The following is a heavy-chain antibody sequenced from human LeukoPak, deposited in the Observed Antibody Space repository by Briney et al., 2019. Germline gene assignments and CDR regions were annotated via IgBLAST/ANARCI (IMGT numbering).Heavy chain of an antibody. CDR1: GFTFSSYS. V-gene: IGHV3-21*01. D-gene: IGHD3-22*01. J-gene: IGHJ4*02. Sequence: GGSLRLSCAASGFTFSSYSMNWVRQAPGKGLEWVSSISSSSSYIYYADSVKGRFTISRDNAKNSLYLQMNSLRAEDTAVYYCARDSHYYDSSGNYKGNDYWGQGALVTVSS. CDR2: ISSSSSYI. CDR3: ARDSHYYDSSGNYKGNDY.